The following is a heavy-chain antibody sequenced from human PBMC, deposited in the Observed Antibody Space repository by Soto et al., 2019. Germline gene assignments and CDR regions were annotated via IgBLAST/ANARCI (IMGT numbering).Heavy chain of an antibody. CDR1: GGSISSSY. D-gene: IGHD1-26*01. J-gene: IGHJ3*02. CDR2: IHYTGSP. Sequence: PSETLSLTCTVSGGSISSSYWSWIRQPPGKGLEWIGYIHYTGSPNYNPSLKSRVTISVDTSKNQFSLRLTSVTAADTAVYYCSTLRSYAASFHIWGQGTLVTVSS. V-gene: IGHV4-59*01. CDR3: STLRSYAASFHI.